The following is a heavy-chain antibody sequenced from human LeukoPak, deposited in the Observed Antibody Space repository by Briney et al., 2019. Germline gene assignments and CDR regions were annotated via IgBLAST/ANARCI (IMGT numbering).Heavy chain of an antibody. J-gene: IGHJ6*03. D-gene: IGHD3-3*01. CDR3: SRARAATSFTMFGLVKYYMDV. CDR1: GDSVSSNSAA. Sequence: SGPGLVKPSQTLSLTCAISGDSVSSNSAAWNWIRQSPSRGLEWLGRTYYRSKWYNDYAVSVKSRITINPDTSKNQFSLQLKSVTPEDTAVYYCSRARAATSFTMFGLVKYYMDVWGKGTTVTVSS. CDR2: TYYRSKWYN. V-gene: IGHV6-1*01.